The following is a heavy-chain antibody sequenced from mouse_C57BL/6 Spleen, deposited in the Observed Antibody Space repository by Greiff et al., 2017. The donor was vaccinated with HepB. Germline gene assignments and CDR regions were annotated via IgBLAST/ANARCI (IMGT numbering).Heavy chain of an antibody. Sequence: EVQLQESGGGLVQPGGSMKLSCVASGFTFSNYWMNWVRQSPEKGLEWVAQIRLKSDNYATHYAESVKGRFTISRDDSKSSVYLQMNNLRAEDTGIYYCTKLGGNYFDYWGQGTTLTVSS. V-gene: IGHV6-3*01. CDR3: TKLGGNYFDY. CDR1: GFTFSNYW. CDR2: IRLKSDNYAT. J-gene: IGHJ2*01.